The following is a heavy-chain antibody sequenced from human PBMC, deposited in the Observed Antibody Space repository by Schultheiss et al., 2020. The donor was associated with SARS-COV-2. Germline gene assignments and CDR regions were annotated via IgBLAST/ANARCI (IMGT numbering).Heavy chain of an antibody. V-gene: IGHV4-39*07. J-gene: IGHJ6*03. CDR2: IYYSGST. Sequence: SETLSLTCTVSGGSISSGGYYWSWIRQPPGKGLEWIGSIYYSGSTNYNPSLKSRVTMSLDTSKNQFSLKLSSVTAADTAVYYCARLYRGYCSGGSCYGPDYYYYYMDVWGKGTTVTVSS. CDR1: GGSISSGGYY. CDR3: ARLYRGYCSGGSCYGPDYYYYYMDV. D-gene: IGHD2-15*01.